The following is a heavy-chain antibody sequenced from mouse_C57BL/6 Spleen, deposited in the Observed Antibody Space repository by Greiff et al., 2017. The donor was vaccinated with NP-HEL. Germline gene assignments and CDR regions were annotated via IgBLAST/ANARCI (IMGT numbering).Heavy chain of an antibody. CDR2: ISSGGSYT. V-gene: IGHV5-6*01. D-gene: IGHD3-2*02. CDR3: ARHGDSSGYVD. Sequence: EVKLVESGGDLVKPGGSLKLSCAASGFTFSSYGMSWVRQTPDKRLEWVATISSGGSYTYYPDSVEGRFTISRDNAKNTLYLQMSSLKSEDTAMYYCARHGDSSGYVDWGQGTTLTVSS. J-gene: IGHJ2*01. CDR1: GFTFSSYG.